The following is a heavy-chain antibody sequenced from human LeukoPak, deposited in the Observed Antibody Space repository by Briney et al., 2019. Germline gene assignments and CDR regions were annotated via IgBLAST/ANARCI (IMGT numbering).Heavy chain of an antibody. CDR1: GYTFTSYG. Sequence: ASVKVSCKASGYTFTSYGISWVRQAPGQGLEWMGWISAYNGNTNYAQKLQGRVTMTEDTSTDTAYMELSSLRSEDTAVYYCATDLKWFGELLRSFDYWGQGTLVTVSS. D-gene: IGHD3-10*01. CDR2: ISAYNGNT. V-gene: IGHV1-18*01. CDR3: ATDLKWFGELLRSFDY. J-gene: IGHJ4*02.